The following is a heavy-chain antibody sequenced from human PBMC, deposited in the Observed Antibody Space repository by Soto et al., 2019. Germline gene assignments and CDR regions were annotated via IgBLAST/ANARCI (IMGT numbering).Heavy chain of an antibody. J-gene: IGHJ5*02. V-gene: IGHV4-34*01. CDR2: INHSGST. CDR1: GGSFSGYY. D-gene: IGHD2-8*01. CDR3: ARRKGCTNGVCYRFNWFDP. Sequence: SETLSLTCAVYGGSFSGYYWSWIRQPPGKGLEWIGEINHSGSTNYNPSLKSRVTISVDTSKNQFSLKLSSVTAADTAVYYCARRKGCTNGVCYRFNWFDPWGQGTLVTVSS.